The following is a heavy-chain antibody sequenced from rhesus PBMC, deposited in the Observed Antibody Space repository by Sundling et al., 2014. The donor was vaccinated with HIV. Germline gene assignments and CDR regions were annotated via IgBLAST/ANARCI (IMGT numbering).Heavy chain of an antibody. V-gene: IGHV4-106*01. J-gene: IGHJ4*01. Sequence: QVQLQESGPGLVKPSETLSLTCAVSGGSISDTYYWTWIRQPPGKGLEWIGNIYGSGGSTYYNPSLKSRVTISTDTSKNQFSLKLSSVTAADTAVYYCAREGALQYLDWLNDWGQGVLVTVSS. CDR1: GGSISDTYY. D-gene: IGHD3-3*01. CDR3: AREGALQYLDWLND. CDR2: IYGSGGST.